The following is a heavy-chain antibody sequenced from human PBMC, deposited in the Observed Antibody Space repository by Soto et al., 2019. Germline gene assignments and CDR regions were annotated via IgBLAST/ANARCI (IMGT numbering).Heavy chain of an antibody. CDR1: GGSVSSGGYY. J-gene: IGHJ4*02. Sequence: TSETLSLTCTVSGGSVSSGGYYWSWIRQPPGKGLEWIGYNHYSGSTDYNPSLKSRVTISIDTSKNQFSLKLSSVTAADTAVYYRARVDVRVSARRFFDYWGQGALVTVSS. V-gene: IGHV4-61*08. CDR2: NHYSGST. CDR3: ARVDVRVSARRFFDY. D-gene: IGHD6-6*01.